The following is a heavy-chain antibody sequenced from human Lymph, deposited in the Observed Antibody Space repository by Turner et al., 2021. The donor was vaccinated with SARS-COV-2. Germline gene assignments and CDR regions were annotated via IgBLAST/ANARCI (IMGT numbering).Heavy chain of an antibody. CDR1: GFTFSSYT. D-gene: IGHD2-15*01. Sequence: EVQLLESGGGLVLPGGSLSLPCSASGFTFSSYTMSWVRQAPGKGLEWVSAISGSGASTYYADSVKGRFTISRDNSKNTLYLQMNSLRVEDTAVYYCAKDGYDGIYCGGGSCYSGWFDPWGQGTLVTVSS. J-gene: IGHJ5*02. CDR2: ISGSGAST. CDR3: AKDGYDGIYCGGGSCYSGWFDP. V-gene: IGHV3-23*01.